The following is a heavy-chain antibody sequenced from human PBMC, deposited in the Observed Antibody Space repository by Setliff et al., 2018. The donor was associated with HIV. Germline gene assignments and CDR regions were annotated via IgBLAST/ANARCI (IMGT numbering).Heavy chain of an antibody. J-gene: IGHJ3*02. CDR3: AGPRGDEAFDI. CDR2: FIPVLDIT. Sequence: ASVKVSCKASGGTSNKYAINWVRQAPGQGHEWMGQFIPVLDITNYAQKFQGRVTITADASSSTMYMELSGLRSGDTAVYYCAGPRGDEAFDIWGQGTMVTVSS. CDR1: GGTSNKYA. D-gene: IGHD3-10*01. V-gene: IGHV1-69*10.